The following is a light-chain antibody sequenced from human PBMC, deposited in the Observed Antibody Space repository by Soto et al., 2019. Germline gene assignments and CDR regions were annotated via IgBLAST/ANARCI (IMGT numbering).Light chain of an antibody. CDR2: SNN. CDR1: SSNIGSDT. Sequence: QSVLTQPPSASGTPGRRVTISCSGSSSNIGSDTVNWYQQVPGTAPKLLISSNNQRPSGVPDRFSGSKSGTSASLAISGLQSEAEADYYCATWGDSLNRVVFGGGTKLTVL. CDR3: ATWGDSLNRVV. V-gene: IGLV1-44*01. J-gene: IGLJ3*02.